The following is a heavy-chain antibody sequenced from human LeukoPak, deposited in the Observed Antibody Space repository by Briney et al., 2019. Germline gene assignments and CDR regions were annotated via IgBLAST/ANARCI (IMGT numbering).Heavy chain of an antibody. CDR1: GGSISSYY. J-gene: IGHJ3*02. D-gene: IGHD1-1*01. V-gene: IGHV4-59*12. CDR2: IHYSGST. CDR3: ARKRARGTTAGHAFDI. Sequence: SSETLSLTCTVSGGSISSYYWSWIRQPPGKGLEWIGYIHYSGSTNYNPSLKSRVTMSVDTSKNQFSLKLSSVTAVDTAVYYCARKRARGTTAGHAFDIWGQGTMVTVSS.